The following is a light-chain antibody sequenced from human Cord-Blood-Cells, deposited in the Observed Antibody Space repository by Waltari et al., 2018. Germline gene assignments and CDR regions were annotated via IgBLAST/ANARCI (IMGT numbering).Light chain of an antibody. CDR2: DVS. V-gene: IGLV2-14*01. J-gene: IGLJ3*02. CDR1: SSDVGGYNY. CDR3: SSYTSSSTLV. Sequence: QSALTQPASVSGSPGQSITISCTETSSDVGGYNYVSWYQQHPGKAPKLMIYDVSKRPSGVSTRFSGSKSGNTASLTISGLQAEDEADYYCSSYTSSSTLVFGGGTKLTVL.